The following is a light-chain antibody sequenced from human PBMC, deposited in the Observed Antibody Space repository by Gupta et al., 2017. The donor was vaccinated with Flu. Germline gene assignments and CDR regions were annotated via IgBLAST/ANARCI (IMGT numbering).Light chain of an antibody. J-gene: IGKJ4*01. CDR1: QTIDRH. CDR3: LQIYNNPLT. V-gene: IGKV1-39*01. Sequence: GDRVTITCRASQTIDRHLNWYQQKAGKAPKVLIYAASTLENGVPSRFSGSGSTTDFTLTISSLQPEDLATYYCLQIYNNPLTFGGGTKVEV. CDR2: AAS.